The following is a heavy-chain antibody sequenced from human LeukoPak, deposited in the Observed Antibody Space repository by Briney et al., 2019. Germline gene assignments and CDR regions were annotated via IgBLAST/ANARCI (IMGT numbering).Heavy chain of an antibody. J-gene: IGHJ4*02. CDR2: ISGGSTYI. CDR3: ARGFWSGSGY. D-gene: IGHD3-3*01. CDR1: GFIFTNCN. Sequence: GGSLRLSCAASGFIFTNCNFNWVRQAPGKGLEWVSSISGGSTYIYYADSVRGRFTISRDNAKNSLNLQMDRLRAEDTAVYYCARGFWSGSGYWGQGTLVTVSS. V-gene: IGHV3-21*01.